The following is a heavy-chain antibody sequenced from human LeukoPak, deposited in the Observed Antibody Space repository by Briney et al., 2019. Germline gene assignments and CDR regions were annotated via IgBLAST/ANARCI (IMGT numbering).Heavy chain of an antibody. CDR2: ISGGGAGT. Sequence: GGSLRLSCAASGLIFSFYAMSWVRQAPGKGLEWVSSISGGGAGTYYADSVRGRFTISRDNSKNTLYLQMNSLRAEDTALYYCAKDFVRYNIQFDYWGQGALVTVSS. J-gene: IGHJ4*02. V-gene: IGHV3-23*01. CDR3: AKDFVRYNIQFDY. CDR1: GLIFSFYA. D-gene: IGHD1-1*01.